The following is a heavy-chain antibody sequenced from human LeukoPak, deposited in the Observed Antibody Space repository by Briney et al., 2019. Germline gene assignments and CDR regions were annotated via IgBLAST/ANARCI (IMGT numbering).Heavy chain of an antibody. CDR1: GGSFSGYY. Sequence: SETLSLTCAVYGGSFSGYYWSWIRQPPGKGLEWIGEINHSGSTNYNPALKSRVTISVDTSKNQFSLKLSSVTAADTAVYYCARRGYCSSTSCYRPFDYWGQGTLVTVSS. J-gene: IGHJ4*02. CDR3: ARRGYCSSTSCYRPFDY. D-gene: IGHD2-2*01. V-gene: IGHV4-34*01. CDR2: INHSGST.